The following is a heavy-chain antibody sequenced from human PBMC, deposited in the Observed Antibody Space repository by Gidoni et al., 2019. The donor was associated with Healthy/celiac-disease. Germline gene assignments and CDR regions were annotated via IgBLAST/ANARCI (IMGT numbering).Heavy chain of an antibody. V-gene: IGHV4-34*01. J-gene: IGHJ4*02. CDR2: INHSGST. CDR3: ARGRDFWSGYYFDY. CDR1: GGSFSGYY. Sequence: QVQLQQWGAGLWKPSETLSLTCAGHGGSFSGYYWCWIRQPPGKGLEWIGEINHSGSTNYNPAIKSRVTISVDTSKNQFSLKLSSVTAADTAVYYCARGRDFWSGYYFDYWGQGTLVTVSS. D-gene: IGHD3-3*01.